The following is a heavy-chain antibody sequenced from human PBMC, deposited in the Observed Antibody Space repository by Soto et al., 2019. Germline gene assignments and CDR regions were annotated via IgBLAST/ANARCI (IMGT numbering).Heavy chain of an antibody. Sequence: PSETLSLTCAVYGGSFSGYYWGWIRQPPGKGLEWIGEINHSGSTNYNPSLKSRVTISVDTSKNQFSLKLSSVTAADTAVYYCARVPRYYDSSGYHWFDPWGEGTLVTVSS. CDR1: GGSFSGYY. J-gene: IGHJ5*02. CDR3: ARVPRYYDSSGYHWFDP. V-gene: IGHV4-34*01. CDR2: INHSGST. D-gene: IGHD3-22*01.